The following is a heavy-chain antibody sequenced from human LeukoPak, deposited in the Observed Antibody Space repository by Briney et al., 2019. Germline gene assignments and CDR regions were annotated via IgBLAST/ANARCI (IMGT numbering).Heavy chain of an antibody. Sequence: SETLSLTCTVSGGSISSYYWSWIRQPPGKGLEWIGYIYYSGSTNYNPSLKSRVTISVDTSKNQFSLKLSSATAADTAVYYCARGRDGYNYLLGFDPWGQGTLVTVSS. CDR2: IYYSGST. D-gene: IGHD5-24*01. J-gene: IGHJ5*02. V-gene: IGHV4-59*01. CDR1: GGSISSYY. CDR3: ARGRDGYNYLLGFDP.